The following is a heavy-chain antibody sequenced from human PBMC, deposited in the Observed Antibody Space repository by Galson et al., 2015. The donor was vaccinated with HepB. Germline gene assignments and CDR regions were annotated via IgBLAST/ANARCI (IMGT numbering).Heavy chain of an antibody. CDR3: ATDRPYDSGTYYNGPGY. V-gene: IGHV1-46*01. Sequence: SVKVSCKASGYTFSTYYMHWVRQAPGQGLEWMGIINPSGDITTYAQKFQGRVTMTRDTSTSTLYMELSSLRSDDTGVYYCATDRPYDSGTYYNGPGYWGQGTLVTVSS. J-gene: IGHJ4*02. CDR1: GYTFSTYY. D-gene: IGHD3-10*01. CDR2: INPSGDIT.